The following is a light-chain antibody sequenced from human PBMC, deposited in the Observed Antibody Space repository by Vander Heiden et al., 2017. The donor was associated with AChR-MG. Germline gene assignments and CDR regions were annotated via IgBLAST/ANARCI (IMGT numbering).Light chain of an antibody. V-gene: IGKV1-9*01. J-gene: IGKJ4*01. Sequence: IHLTQSPSSRSASVAHRDTITCRARQGISSQLAWYQQKPGKGPRLLIYPTSTLQSGVTSRFSGSGSGTHFTLTISSLQPEDLATYYCQHLTGYPLTFGGGTKVEI. CDR1: QGISSQ. CDR3: QHLTGYPLT. CDR2: PTS.